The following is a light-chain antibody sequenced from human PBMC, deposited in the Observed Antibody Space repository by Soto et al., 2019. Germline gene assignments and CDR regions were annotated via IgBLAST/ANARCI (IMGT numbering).Light chain of an antibody. Sequence: EIVLTQSPGTLSLSPGERATLSCRASQSVSRSYLAWYQQKPGQAPRLLIYGASSRATGIPDRFSGSGSGTDFTLTISRLETKDFAVYYCQQYGSSPPWTFGQGTKVEIK. CDR3: QQYGSSPPWT. CDR2: GAS. CDR1: QSVSRSY. V-gene: IGKV3-20*01. J-gene: IGKJ1*01.